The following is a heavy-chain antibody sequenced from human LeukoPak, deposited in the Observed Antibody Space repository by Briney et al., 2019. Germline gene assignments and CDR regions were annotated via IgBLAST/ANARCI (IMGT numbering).Heavy chain of an antibody. CDR3: AKRGLLLLKYFDY. CDR2: ISGSGGST. Sequence: GGSLRLSCAASGFTFSSYAMSWVRQAPGKGLEWASAISGSGGSTYYADSVKGRFTISRDNSKNTLYLQMNSLRAEDTAVYYCAKRGLLLLKYFDYWGQGTLVTVSS. D-gene: IGHD3-22*01. CDR1: GFTFSSYA. V-gene: IGHV3-23*01. J-gene: IGHJ4*02.